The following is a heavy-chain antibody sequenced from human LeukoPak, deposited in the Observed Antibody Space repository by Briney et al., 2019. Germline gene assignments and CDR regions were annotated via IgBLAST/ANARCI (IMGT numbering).Heavy chain of an antibody. D-gene: IGHD4-11*01. J-gene: IGHJ6*02. CDR1: GYTFTGYY. CDR3: AREDETTSIYGMDV. V-gene: IGHV1-2*04. CDR2: INPNSGGT. Sequence: ASVKVSCKASGYTFTGYYMHWVRQAPGQGLEWMGWINPNSGGTNYAQKFQGWVTMTRDTSISTAYMELSRLRSDDTAVYYCAREDETTSIYGMDVWGQGTTVTVSS.